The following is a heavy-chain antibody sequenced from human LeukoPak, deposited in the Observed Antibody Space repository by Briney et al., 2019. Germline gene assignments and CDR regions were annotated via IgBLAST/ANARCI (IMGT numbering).Heavy chain of an antibody. CDR3: ARPKVGATRGFDY. V-gene: IGHV4-39*01. CDR2: IYYSGTT. Sequence: SETLSLTCTVSGGSISSSSYYWGWIRQPPGQGPEWIGSIYYSGTTYYNPSLKCRVTISVDASKNQFSLTLTSQTAADTAVYYCARPKVGATRGFDYWGQGTLVTVSS. J-gene: IGHJ4*02. D-gene: IGHD1-26*01. CDR1: GGSISSSSYY.